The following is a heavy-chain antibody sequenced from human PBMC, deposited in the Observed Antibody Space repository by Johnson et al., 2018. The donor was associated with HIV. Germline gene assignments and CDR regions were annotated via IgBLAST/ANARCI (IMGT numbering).Heavy chain of an antibody. D-gene: IGHD1-26*01. J-gene: IGHJ3*02. V-gene: IGHV3-30*02. CDR3: AKDKWELSRGAFDI. CDR1: GFTFSTYG. CDR2: IRYDGSNK. Sequence: QEQLVESGGGVVQPGGSLRLSCAASGFTFSTYGMHWVRQAPGKGLEWVSFIRYDGSNKYYGDSVKGRFTVSRDNSKNTLYLQMNSLRAEDTAVYYCAKDKWELSRGAFDIWGQGTMVTVSS.